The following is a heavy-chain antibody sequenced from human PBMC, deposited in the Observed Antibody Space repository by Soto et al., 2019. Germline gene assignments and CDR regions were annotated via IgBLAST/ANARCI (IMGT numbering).Heavy chain of an antibody. CDR3: ARDLWGYCGTDCYPLDV. CDR2: IKYSGTT. J-gene: IGHJ6*02. CDR1: GGSISSSRCH. D-gene: IGHD2-21*02. Sequence: TSETLSLTCTVSGGSISSSRCHWGWIRQPPGKGLEWIASIKYSGTTFYNPSLKSRVTLSVDTSKNQFALKLSSVTAADTAVYYCARDLWGYCGTDCYPLDVWGQGTTVTVSS. V-gene: IGHV4-39*06.